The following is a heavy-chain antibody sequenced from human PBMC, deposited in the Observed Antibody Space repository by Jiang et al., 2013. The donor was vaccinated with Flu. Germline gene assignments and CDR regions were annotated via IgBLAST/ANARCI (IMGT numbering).Heavy chain of an antibody. CDR1: GGSISRAGYS. CDR2: IYYSGST. V-gene: IGHV4-30-4*07. CDR3: ARADLPYDNVRGTYRHWYFDL. D-gene: IGHD3-16*02. J-gene: IGHJ2*01. Sequence: GPGLVKPSQTLSLTCTVSGGSISRAGYSWSWIRQAPGKGLEWVGCIYYSGSTYYNPSLGSRVTISGDTSRNQVSLKLTSMTAADTAVYYCARADLPYDNVRGTYRHWYFDLWGRGTLVSVSS.